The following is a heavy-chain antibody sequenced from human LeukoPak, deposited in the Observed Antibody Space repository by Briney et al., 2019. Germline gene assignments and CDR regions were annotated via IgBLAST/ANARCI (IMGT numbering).Heavy chain of an antibody. CDR3: ARVAWLRFSHYYYYMDV. V-gene: IGHV1-69*13. J-gene: IGHJ6*03. CDR1: GYTFTSYG. D-gene: IGHD5-12*01. Sequence: GASVKVSCKASGYTFTSYGISWVRQAPGQGLEWMGGIIPIFGTANYAQKFQGRVTITADESTSTAYMELSSLRSEDTAVYYCARVAWLRFSHYYYYMDVWGKGTTVTISS. CDR2: IIPIFGTA.